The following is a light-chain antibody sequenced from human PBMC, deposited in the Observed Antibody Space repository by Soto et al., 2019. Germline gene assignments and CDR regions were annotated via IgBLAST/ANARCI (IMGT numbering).Light chain of an antibody. Sequence: QSVLTQPPSASGTPGQRVTISCSGSSSNIGSNTVNWYQQLPGTAPKLLIYSNNQRPSGVPDRFSGSKSGTSASLAISGPQSEDEADYYSAAWDDSLNAWVFGGGTKVTVL. V-gene: IGLV1-44*01. J-gene: IGLJ3*02. CDR1: SSNIGSNT. CDR2: SNN. CDR3: AAWDDSLNAWV.